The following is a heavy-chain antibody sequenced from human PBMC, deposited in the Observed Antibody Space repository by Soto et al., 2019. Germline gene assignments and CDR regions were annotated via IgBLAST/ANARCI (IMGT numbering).Heavy chain of an antibody. CDR3: ASAGAAAPMDV. Sequence: ASVKVSCKASGYTFTSYVISWVRQAPGQGLEWMGWISAYNGNTNYAQKFQGRVTITADESTSTAYMELSSLRSEDTAVYYCASAGAAAPMDVWGQGTTVTVSS. J-gene: IGHJ6*02. V-gene: IGHV1-18*01. CDR1: GYTFTSYV. D-gene: IGHD6-13*01. CDR2: ISAYNGNT.